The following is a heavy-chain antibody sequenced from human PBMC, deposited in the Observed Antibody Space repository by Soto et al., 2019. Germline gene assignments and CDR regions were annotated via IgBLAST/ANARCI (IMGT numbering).Heavy chain of an antibody. CDR3: ARDESGSYCCSGH. D-gene: IGHD1-26*01. CDR2: INPSGGST. V-gene: IGHV1-46*01. CDR1: ECTFTRHY. Sequence: XSDEVCCTSSECTFTRHYMPWVRQAPGQGLEWMGIINPSGGSTSYAQNFQGRVTMTRDTSTSTVYMELSSLRSEDTAVYYCARDESGSYCCSGHWGQGTLVTVSS. J-gene: IGHJ4*02.